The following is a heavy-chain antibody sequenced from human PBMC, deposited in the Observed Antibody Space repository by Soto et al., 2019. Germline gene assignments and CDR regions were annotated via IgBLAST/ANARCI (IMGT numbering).Heavy chain of an antibody. D-gene: IGHD3-3*01. CDR1: GFSFSSYG. V-gene: IGHV3-33*01. J-gene: IGHJ6*02. Sequence: QVQLVESGGGVVQPGRSLRLSCAASGFSFSSYGMHWVRQAPGKGLEWVAIIWYDGSNEYYADSVKGRFTISRDNSKNTLYLQMNSLSAEDTAVYYCARERITTTYYFYGMAVWGQGTTVTVSS. CDR3: ARERITTTYYFYGMAV. CDR2: IWYDGSNE.